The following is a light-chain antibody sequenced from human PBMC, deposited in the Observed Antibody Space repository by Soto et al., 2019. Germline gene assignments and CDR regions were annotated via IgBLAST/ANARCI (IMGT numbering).Light chain of an antibody. CDR3: QHYGSSRWT. V-gene: IGKV3-20*01. J-gene: IGKJ1*01. CDR2: CAS. Sequence: EIVLTQSPGTLSLSPGERATLSCRASQSVSSSYLAWYQQKPGQAPRLLIYCASSRATGIPDRFSGSGSGTDFTLTISRLEPEDFAVYYCQHYGSSRWTFGQGTKVEIK. CDR1: QSVSSSY.